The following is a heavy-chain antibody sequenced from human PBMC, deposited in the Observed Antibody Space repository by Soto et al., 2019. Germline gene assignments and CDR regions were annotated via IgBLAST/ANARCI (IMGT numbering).Heavy chain of an antibody. CDR2: ISYDGSNK. CDR1: GFTFSSYA. Sequence: QVQLVESGGGVVQPGRSLRLSCAASGFTFSSYAMHWVRQAPGKGLEWVVVISYDGSNKYYADSVKGRFTISRDNSKNTLYLQMNSLRAEDTAVYYCARDPSYTRRWTGERGYSDYWGQGTLVTVSS. D-gene: IGHD2-2*02. V-gene: IGHV3-30-3*01. CDR3: ARDPSYTRRWTGERGYSDY. J-gene: IGHJ4*02.